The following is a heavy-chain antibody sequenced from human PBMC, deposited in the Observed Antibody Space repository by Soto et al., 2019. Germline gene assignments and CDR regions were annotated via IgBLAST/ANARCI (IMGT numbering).Heavy chain of an antibody. CDR3: SKDVQLYF. J-gene: IGHJ4*02. V-gene: IGHV3-23*01. D-gene: IGHD5-18*01. CDR1: GFTFTSSD. CDR2: ISGTSVTR. Sequence: EVRLLESGGGLVQPGGSLRLSCAASGFTFTSSDMGWVRQAPGKGLEWVSTISGTSVTRHYADSVKGRFTISRDNAKNTMDLQMNSLRAEDAAVYSCSKDVQLYFWGQGTMVTVSS.